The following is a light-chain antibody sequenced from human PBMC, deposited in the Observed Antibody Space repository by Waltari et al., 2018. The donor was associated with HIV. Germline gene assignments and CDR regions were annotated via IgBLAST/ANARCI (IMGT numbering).Light chain of an antibody. CDR3: CSYTGTNPFLV. J-gene: IGLJ3*02. V-gene: IGLV2-23*02. CDR1: HSNVGCYTL. Sequence: QSALTQPASVSGSPGQSVTISCTGPHSNVGCYTLFSSYQQNPGIAPKVIIYEVTRRPSGVSSRFSGSKSGNTASLTISGLQAEDEANYYCCSYTGTNPFLVFGGGTKLTVL. CDR2: EVT.